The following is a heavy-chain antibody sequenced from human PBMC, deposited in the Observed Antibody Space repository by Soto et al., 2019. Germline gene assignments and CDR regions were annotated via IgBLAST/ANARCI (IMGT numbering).Heavy chain of an antibody. D-gene: IGHD1-20*01. J-gene: IGHJ4*02. CDR3: ARGGYNWNDVTDY. V-gene: IGHV4-39*07. CDR2: IYYSGST. CDR1: VRSISSISYY. Sequence: SETLSLTCTVSVRSISSISYYWGCIRQPPGKGLEWIGSIYYSGSTYYNPSLKSRVTISVDTSKNQFSLKLSSVTAADTAVYYCARGGYNWNDVTDYWGQGTLVTVS.